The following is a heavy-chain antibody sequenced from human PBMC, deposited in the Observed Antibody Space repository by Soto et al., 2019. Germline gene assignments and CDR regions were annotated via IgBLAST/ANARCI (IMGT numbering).Heavy chain of an antibody. CDR2: ISSSGSTI. V-gene: IGHV3-48*03. CDR1: GFTFSSYE. J-gene: IGHJ4*02. CDR3: ARDRRAAAGFRLFDY. D-gene: IGHD6-13*01. Sequence: LSLTCAASGFTFSSYEMNWVRQAPGKGLEWVSYISSSGSTIYYADSVKGRFTISRDNAKNSLYLQMNSLRAEDTAVYYCARDRRAAAGFRLFDYWGQGTLVTISS.